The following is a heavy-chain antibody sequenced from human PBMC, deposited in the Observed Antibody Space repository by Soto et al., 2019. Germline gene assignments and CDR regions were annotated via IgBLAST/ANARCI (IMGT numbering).Heavy chain of an antibody. CDR3: ANGPVVGANYKYYDMDV. D-gene: IGHD1-26*01. CDR2: ITNINIRM. J-gene: IGHJ6*02. Sequence: SLRLSCEVSGFNFNDYHMSWIRQAPGKGLEWVSHITNINIRMYYADSVKGRFTISRDNAKKSLYLQMDSLRAEDTTIYFCANGPVVGANYKYYDMDVWGRGTTVTVSS. CDR1: GFNFNDYH. V-gene: IGHV3-11*01.